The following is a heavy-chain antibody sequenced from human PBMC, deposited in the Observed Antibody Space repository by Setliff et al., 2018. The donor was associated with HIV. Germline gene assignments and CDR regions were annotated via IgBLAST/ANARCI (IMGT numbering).Heavy chain of an antibody. CDR2: IYYSGST. CDR1: GDSISSGGFF. CDR3: ARVRRDDFWTGPFVY. D-gene: IGHD3-3*01. Sequence: SETLSLTCTVSGDSISSGGFFWTWIRQHPGKGLEWIGYIYYSGSTYYNPSLKSRVTISVDTSKNHFSLKLSSVTAADTAVYYCARVRRDDFWTGPFVYWGQGTLVTVSS. J-gene: IGHJ4*02. V-gene: IGHV4-31*03.